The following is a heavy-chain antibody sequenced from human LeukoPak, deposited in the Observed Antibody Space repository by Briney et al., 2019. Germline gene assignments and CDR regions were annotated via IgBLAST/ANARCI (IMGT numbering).Heavy chain of an antibody. J-gene: IGHJ6*02. D-gene: IGHD1/OR15-1a*01. CDR3: ARHKGASETTRRGYYYYGMDI. Sequence: SETLSLTCKVSGGSITDYYWSWIRQAPGQGLEWVGYIYYSGGTNYNPSLKSRVTISIATSKTQFSLKLSSVTAADTAVYYCARHKGASETTRRGYYYYGMDIWGQGTTVTVSS. V-gene: IGHV4-59*08. CDR1: GGSITDYY. CDR2: IYYSGGT.